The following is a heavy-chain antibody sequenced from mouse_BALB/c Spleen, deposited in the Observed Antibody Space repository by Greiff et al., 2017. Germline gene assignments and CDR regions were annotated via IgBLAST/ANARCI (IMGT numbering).Heavy chain of an antibody. CDR3: ARYDYENFDY. Sequence: EVQLQQSGPELMKPGASVKISCKASGYSFTSYYMHWVKQSHGKSLEWIGYIDPFNGGTSYNQKFKGKATLTADKSSSTAYMQLSSLTSEDSAVYFCARYDYENFDYWGQGTTLTVSS. D-gene: IGHD2-4*01. CDR2: IDPFNGGT. CDR1: GYSFTSYY. J-gene: IGHJ2*01. V-gene: IGHV1-31*01.